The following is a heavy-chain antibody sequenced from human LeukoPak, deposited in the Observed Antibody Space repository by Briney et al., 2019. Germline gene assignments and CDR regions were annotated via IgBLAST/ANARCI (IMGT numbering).Heavy chain of an antibody. D-gene: IGHD3-3*01. V-gene: IGHV4-39*01. Sequence: ASETLSLTCTVSGGSISSSSYYWGWIRQPPGKGLEWIGSIYYSGSTYYNPSLKSRVTISVDTSKNRFSLKLSSVTAADTAVYYCARHMGVDFWSGYLYYMDVWGKGTTVTVS. CDR1: GGSISSSSYY. CDR3: ARHMGVDFWSGYLYYMDV. J-gene: IGHJ6*03. CDR2: IYYSGST.